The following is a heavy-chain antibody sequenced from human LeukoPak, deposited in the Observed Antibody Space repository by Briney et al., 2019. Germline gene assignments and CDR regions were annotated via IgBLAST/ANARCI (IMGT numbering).Heavy chain of an antibody. CDR2: ISRSDSGSNI. D-gene: IGHD3-3*01. J-gene: IGHJ3*02. V-gene: IGHV3-NL1*01. CDR1: ALTFSKYA. CDR3: ARHFGAEFIWSGYPGSNAFDI. Sequence: GGSLRLSCAASALTFSKYAMNWVRQAPGKGLEWVSVISRSDSGSNIYYADSVKGRFTISRDNSKNTLYLQMNSLRHEDTAVYYCARHFGAEFIWSGYPGSNAFDIWGQGTMVTVSS.